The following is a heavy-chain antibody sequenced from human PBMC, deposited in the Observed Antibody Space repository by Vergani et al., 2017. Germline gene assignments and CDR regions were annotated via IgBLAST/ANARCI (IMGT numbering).Heavy chain of an antibody. D-gene: IGHD2-2*01. V-gene: IGHV4-4*03. CDR2: IYYSGST. J-gene: IGHJ3*02. Sequence: QVQLQESGPGLVKPPGTLSLTCAVSGDSISSNNCWTWVRQPPGKGLEWIGYIYYSGSTNYNPSLKSRVTISVDTSKNQFSLKLSSVTAADTAVYYCARDCSSTSCYRAFDIWGQGTMVTVSS. CDR3: ARDCSSTSCYRAFDI. CDR1: GDSISSNNC.